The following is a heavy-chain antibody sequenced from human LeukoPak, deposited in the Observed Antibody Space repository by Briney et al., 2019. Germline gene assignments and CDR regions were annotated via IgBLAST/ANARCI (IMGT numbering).Heavy chain of an antibody. CDR1: GFTFSTYW. J-gene: IGHJ4*02. V-gene: IGHV3-7*02. Sequence: GGYLRLSCGASGFTFSTYWMSWVRQAPGKGLEWVAGIKQDGGEKHYVDSVKGRFTVSRDNAQNSLYLQMNSLRAEDTAVYFCASYSSTWGRIDYWGQGALITVSS. CDR3: ASYSSTWGRIDY. CDR2: IKQDGGEK. D-gene: IGHD6-19*01.